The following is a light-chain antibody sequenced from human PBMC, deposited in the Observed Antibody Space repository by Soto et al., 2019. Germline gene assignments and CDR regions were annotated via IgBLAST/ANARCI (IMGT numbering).Light chain of an antibody. CDR3: SSFAGNNNLV. Sequence: QSALTQPPSASGSPGQSVTISCTGTSSDVGVYNYVSWYQQHPGKAPKLMIYEVSKRPSGVPDRFSGSKSGTTASLTVSGLQAEDEAEYYCSSFAGNNNLVFGGGTKLTVL. CDR2: EVS. CDR1: SSDVGVYNY. J-gene: IGLJ2*01. V-gene: IGLV2-8*01.